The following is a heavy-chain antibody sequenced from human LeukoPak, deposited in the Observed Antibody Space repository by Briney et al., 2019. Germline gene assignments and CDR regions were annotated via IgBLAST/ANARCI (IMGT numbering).Heavy chain of an antibody. CDR2: ISYDGSNK. CDR1: GFTFSNYW. CDR3: AREGGRWLEGRFDY. Sequence: PGGSLRLSCAASGFTFSNYWMSWVRQAPGKGLEWVAVISYDGSNKYYADSVKGRFTISRDNSKNTLFLQMNSLRAEDTAVFYCAREGGRWLEGRFDYWGQGILVTVSS. V-gene: IGHV3-30-3*01. D-gene: IGHD6-19*01. J-gene: IGHJ4*02.